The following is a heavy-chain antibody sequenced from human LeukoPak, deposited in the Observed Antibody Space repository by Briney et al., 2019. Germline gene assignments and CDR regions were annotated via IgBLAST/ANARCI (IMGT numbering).Heavy chain of an antibody. CDR2: IYYSGST. CDR1: GGSISCYY. D-gene: IGHD1-26*01. J-gene: IGHJ6*03. Sequence: SETLSLTCAVYGGSISCYYWSWIRQPPGKGLEWIGYIYYSGSTNYNPSLKSRVTISVDTSKNQFSLKLSSVTAADTAVYYCARLVVGATRFYYYYMDVWGKGTTVTVSS. CDR3: ARLVVGATRFYYYYMDV. V-gene: IGHV4-59*01.